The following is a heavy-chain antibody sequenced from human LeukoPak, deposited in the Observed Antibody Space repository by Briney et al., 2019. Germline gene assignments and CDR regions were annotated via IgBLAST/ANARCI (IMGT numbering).Heavy chain of an antibody. CDR2: INHSGST. Sequence: PSETLSLTCAVYGGSFSGYYWSWIRQPPGKGLEWIGEINHSGSTNYNPSLKSRVTISVDTSKNQFSLKLSSVTAADTAVYYCARGPGYDFWSGYYKRNYFDYWGQGTPVTVS. V-gene: IGHV4-34*01. J-gene: IGHJ4*02. CDR1: GGSFSGYY. CDR3: ARGPGYDFWSGYYKRNYFDY. D-gene: IGHD3-3*01.